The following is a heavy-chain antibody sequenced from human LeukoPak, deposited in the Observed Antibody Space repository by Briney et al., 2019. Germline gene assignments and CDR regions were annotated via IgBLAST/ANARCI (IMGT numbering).Heavy chain of an antibody. J-gene: IGHJ6*02. CDR3: ARFSGRVVAHYYYYYGLDV. Sequence: SETLSLTCVVYDESFSDYYWSWIRQPPGKGLEWIGEINHSGSTNYNPSLKSRVAISVDTSKNQFSLNLSSVTAADTAVYFCARFSGRVVAHYYYYYGLDVWGQGTTVTVSS. D-gene: IGHD2-15*01. CDR1: DESFSDYY. V-gene: IGHV4-34*01. CDR2: INHSGST.